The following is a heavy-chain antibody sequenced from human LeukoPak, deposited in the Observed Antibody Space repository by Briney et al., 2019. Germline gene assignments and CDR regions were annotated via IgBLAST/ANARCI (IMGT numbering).Heavy chain of an antibody. Sequence: GGSLRLSCAASRFTFTRHAMSWVRQAPGKGLEWVSATGLESVHTLCADSVQGRFTVSRDNSRNTLDLQMDNLTVDDTAIYYCVRGDDIGKHPTRAYYFDIWGQGTLVSVSS. CDR2: TGLESVHT. CDR3: VRGDDIGKHPTRAYYFDI. D-gene: IGHD3-10*01. V-gene: IGHV3-23*01. J-gene: IGHJ4*02. CDR1: RFTFTRHA.